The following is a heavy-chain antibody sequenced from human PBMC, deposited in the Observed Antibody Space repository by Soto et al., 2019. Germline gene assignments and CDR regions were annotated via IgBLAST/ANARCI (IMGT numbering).Heavy chain of an antibody. CDR2: IIPIFNST. Sequence: ASVKVSFKVSGSRFSNYVISWVRQAPGHGLEWLGRIIPIFNSTKYAQSFQGRVTITADKSTSTASLELSSLRSDDTAVYYCAREGRGKKAGYNGLVSLGYWGQGTLVTVSS. J-gene: IGHJ4*02. CDR3: AREGRGKKAGYNGLVSLGY. D-gene: IGHD2-2*02. CDR1: GSRFSNYV. V-gene: IGHV1-69*06.